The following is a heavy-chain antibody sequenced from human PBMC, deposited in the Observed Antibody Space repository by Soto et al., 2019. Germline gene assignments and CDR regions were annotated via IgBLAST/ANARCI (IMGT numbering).Heavy chain of an antibody. J-gene: IGHJ4*02. Sequence: QVQLVQSGAEVEKPGASGKVSCKASGYTFTTYDFNWVRQAPGHGLEWMGWMNPDSGNTGYAQKFQGRVTMTRDSSISTDFMALSGLTAEDTSVYYCARALGYSSTSRLDLWGQGTLVTVSS. CDR2: MNPDSGNT. CDR1: GYTFTTYD. V-gene: IGHV1-8*01. CDR3: ARALGYSSTSRLDL. D-gene: IGHD6-19*01.